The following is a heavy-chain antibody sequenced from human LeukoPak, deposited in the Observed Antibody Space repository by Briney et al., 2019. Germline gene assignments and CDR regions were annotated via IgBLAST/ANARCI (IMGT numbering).Heavy chain of an antibody. CDR3: ARQSMVRGGHAFDI. Sequence: RASVTVSCTASGYTFIIYAMHWVRQAPGQRLEWMGWINAGNGNTKYSQEFQGRVTITRDTSASTAYMELSSMRSEDTAVYYYARQSMVRGGHAFDIGGQGTRVTVSS. D-gene: IGHD3-10*01. CDR2: INAGNGNT. J-gene: IGHJ3*02. CDR1: GYTFIIYA. V-gene: IGHV1-3*03.